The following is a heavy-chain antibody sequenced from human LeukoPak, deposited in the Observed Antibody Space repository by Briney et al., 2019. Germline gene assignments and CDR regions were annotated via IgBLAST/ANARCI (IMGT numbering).Heavy chain of an antibody. D-gene: IGHD2-2*01. CDR1: GYTFTGYY. CDR3: ARSLGIVVVPAAIGFDP. J-gene: IGHJ5*02. V-gene: IGHV1-2*02. CDR2: INPNSGGT. Sequence: ASVKVSCKASGYTFTGYYMHWVRQAPGQGLEWMGWINPNSGGTNYAQKFQGGVTMTRDTSISTAYMELSRLRSDDTAVYYCARSLGIVVVPAAIGFDPWGQGTLVTVSS.